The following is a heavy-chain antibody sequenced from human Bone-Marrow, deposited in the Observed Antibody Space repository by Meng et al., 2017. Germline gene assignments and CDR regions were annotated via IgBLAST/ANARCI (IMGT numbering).Heavy chain of an antibody. CDR1: GYTFTGYY. CDR3: ARVSARITMIVVVITEFDY. CDR2: INPNSGGT. Sequence: GELVQAGAEVKKPGASVKVSFKASGYTFTGYYLHWVRQAPGQGLEWMGRINPNSGGTNYAQKFQGRVTMTRDTSISTAYMELSRLRSDDTAVYYCARVSARITMIVVVITEFDYWGQGTLVTVSS. J-gene: IGHJ4*02. V-gene: IGHV1-2*06. D-gene: IGHD3-22*01.